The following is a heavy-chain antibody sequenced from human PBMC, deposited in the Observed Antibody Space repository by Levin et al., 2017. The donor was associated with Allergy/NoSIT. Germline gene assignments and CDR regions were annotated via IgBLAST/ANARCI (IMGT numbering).Heavy chain of an antibody. J-gene: IGHJ3*02. CDR2: ISYDGSNK. V-gene: IGHV3-30-3*01. Sequence: GESLKISCAASGFTFSSYAMHWVRQAPGKGLEWVAVISYDGSNKYYADSVKGRFTISRDNSKNTLYLQMNSLRAEDTAVYYCARALYSGSYGDAFDIWGQGTMVTVSS. D-gene: IGHD1-26*01. CDR1: GFTFSSYA. CDR3: ARALYSGSYGDAFDI.